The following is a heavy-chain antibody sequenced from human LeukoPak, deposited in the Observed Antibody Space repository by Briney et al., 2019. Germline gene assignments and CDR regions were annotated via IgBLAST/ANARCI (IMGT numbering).Heavy chain of an antibody. Sequence: GGTLRLSCAASGFTFSSYGMSWVRQAPGKGLEWVSAISGSGGSTYYADSVKGRFTISRDNSKNTLYLQMNSLRAEDTAVYYCAAKDGYCSGGSCNYYYYYMDVWGKGTTVTVSS. CDR2: ISGSGGST. CDR3: AAKDGYCSGGSCNYYYYYMDV. CDR1: GFTFSSYG. V-gene: IGHV3-23*01. D-gene: IGHD2-15*01. J-gene: IGHJ6*03.